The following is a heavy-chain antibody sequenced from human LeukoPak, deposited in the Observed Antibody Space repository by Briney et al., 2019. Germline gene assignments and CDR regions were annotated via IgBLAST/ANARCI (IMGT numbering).Heavy chain of an antibody. CDR2: INWNGGST. V-gene: IGHV3-20*01. J-gene: IGHJ4*02. CDR3: ARDRSYGSFDF. Sequence: GGSLRLSCEASGLTFDDHGMNWVRQAPGKGREWVSGINWNGGSTFYADSVKGRFTISRDNAKNALYLQMNSLTAEDTALYHCARDRSYGSFDFWGQGTLVTVSS. CDR1: GLTFDDHG. D-gene: IGHD5-18*01.